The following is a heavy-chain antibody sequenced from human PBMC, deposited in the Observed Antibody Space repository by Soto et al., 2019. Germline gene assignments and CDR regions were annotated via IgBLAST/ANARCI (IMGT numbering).Heavy chain of an antibody. V-gene: IGHV1-69*13. J-gene: IGHJ4*02. Sequence: ASVKVSCKASGGTFSNSAIIWVRQAPGQGLEWMGGILPIFGTPNYAQKFQGRLTISADEFSSTAYMELNILRSEDTAVYYCAKTEEAMDTAMLKGLANWGQGSLVTVSS. CDR2: ILPIFGTP. D-gene: IGHD5-18*01. CDR3: AKTEEAMDTAMLKGLAN. CDR1: GGTFSNSA.